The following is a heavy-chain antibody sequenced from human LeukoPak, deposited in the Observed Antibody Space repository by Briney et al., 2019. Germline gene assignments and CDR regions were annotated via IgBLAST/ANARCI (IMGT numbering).Heavy chain of an antibody. CDR1: GYTFTSYG. J-gene: IGHJ3*02. CDR2: ISVYNGNT. Sequence: TVKVSCKASGYTFTSYGISWVRQAPGQGLEWMGWISVYNGNTNYAQKLQGRVAMTTETSTSTAYMELRSLRSDDTAVYYCARGRIMITFGGVIAPCAFDIWGQGTMVTVSA. V-gene: IGHV1-18*01. D-gene: IGHD3-16*02. CDR3: ARGRIMITFGGVIAPCAFDI.